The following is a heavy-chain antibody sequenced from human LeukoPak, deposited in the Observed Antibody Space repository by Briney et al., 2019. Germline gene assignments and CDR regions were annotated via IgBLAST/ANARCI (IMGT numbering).Heavy chain of an antibody. CDR2: IKQDGSEK. J-gene: IGHJ3*02. CDR1: GFTFSSYW. V-gene: IGHV3-7*01. CDR3: AREGQQLVFDAFDI. D-gene: IGHD6-13*01. Sequence: PGGSLRLSCAASGFTFSSYWMSWVRQAPGKGLEWVANIKQDGSEKYYVDSVKGRFTISRDNAKNSLYLQMNSLRAEDTAVYYCAREGQQLVFDAFDIWGQGTMVTVSS.